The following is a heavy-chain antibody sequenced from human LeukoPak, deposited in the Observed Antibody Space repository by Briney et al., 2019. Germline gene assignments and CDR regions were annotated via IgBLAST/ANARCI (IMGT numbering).Heavy chain of an antibody. Sequence: GGSLRLSCAASGFTFTSYSMNWVRQAPGKGLEWVSAISGGGGSTYYADSVKGRFTISRDNSKNTLYLQVNSLRAEDTAVYYCAKGGKWDVTPFDYWGQGTLVTVSS. D-gene: IGHD1-26*01. V-gene: IGHV3-23*01. CDR2: ISGGGGST. CDR1: GFTFTSYS. J-gene: IGHJ4*02. CDR3: AKGGKWDVTPFDY.